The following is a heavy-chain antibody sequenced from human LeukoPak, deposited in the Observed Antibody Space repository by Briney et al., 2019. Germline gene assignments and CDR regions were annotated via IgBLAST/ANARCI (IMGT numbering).Heavy chain of an antibody. CDR1: GFTFSSYS. CDR2: ISSSSYI. D-gene: IGHD3-22*01. V-gene: IGHV3-21*01. CDR3: SVSVDYYDSSGYYYFDY. Sequence: TGGSLRLSCAASGFTFSSYSMNWVRQAPGKGLEWVSSISSSSYIYYADSVKGRFTISRDNAKNSLYLQMNSLRAEDTAVYYCSVSVDYYDSSGYYYFDYWGQGTLVTVSS. J-gene: IGHJ4*02.